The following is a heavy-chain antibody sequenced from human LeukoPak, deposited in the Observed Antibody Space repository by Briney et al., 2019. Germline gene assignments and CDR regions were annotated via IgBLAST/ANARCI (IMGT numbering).Heavy chain of an antibody. V-gene: IGHV3-30-3*01. CDR2: ISYDGSNK. CDR3: AKVPFPLSITMIVVVTYYFDY. CDR1: GFTFSSYA. J-gene: IGHJ4*02. Sequence: PGRSLRLSCAASGFTFSSYAMHWVRQAPGKGLEWVAVISYDGSNKYYADSVKGRFTISRDNSQNTLYLQMNSLSAEDTAVYYCAKVPFPLSITMIVVVTYYFDYWGQGTLVTVSS. D-gene: IGHD3-22*01.